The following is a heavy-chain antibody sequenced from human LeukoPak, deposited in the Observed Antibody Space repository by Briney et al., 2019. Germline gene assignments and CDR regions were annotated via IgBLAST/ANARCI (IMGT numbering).Heavy chain of an antibody. CDR2: ISAYNGNT. J-gene: IGHJ5*02. CDR1: GYTFTSYG. D-gene: IGHD2-15*01. Sequence: ASVKVSCKASGYTFTSYGISWVRQAPGQGLEWMGWISAYNGNTNYAQKLQGRVTMTTDTSTGTAYMELRSLRSDDTAVYYCARGPQDIVVVVAADNWFDPWGQGTLVTVSS. CDR3: ARGPQDIVVVVAADNWFDP. V-gene: IGHV1-18*01.